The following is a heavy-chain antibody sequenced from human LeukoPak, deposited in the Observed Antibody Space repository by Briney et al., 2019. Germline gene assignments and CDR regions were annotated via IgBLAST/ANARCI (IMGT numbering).Heavy chain of an antibody. Sequence: SQTLSLTCAISGDSVSSNSAAWNWIRQSPSRGLEWLGRTYYRSKWYNDYAVSVKSRITINPDTSKNQFSLQLNSVTPEDTAVYYCARDRLSTYSSSWRQRYYYGMDVWGQGTTVTVSS. CDR2: TYYRSKWYN. CDR1: GDSVSSNSAA. J-gene: IGHJ6*02. CDR3: ARDRLSTYSSSWRQRYYYGMDV. D-gene: IGHD6-13*01. V-gene: IGHV6-1*01.